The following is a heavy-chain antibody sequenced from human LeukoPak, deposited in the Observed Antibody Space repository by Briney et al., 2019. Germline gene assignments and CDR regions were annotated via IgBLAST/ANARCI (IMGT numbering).Heavy chain of an antibody. Sequence: ASVTVSCTASGYTFTSYYMHWVRQAPGQGLEWMGIINPSGGSTSYAQKFQGRVTMTRDTSTSTVYMELSSLRSEDTAVYYCARDEPLRGYSYAFWGQGTLVTVSS. V-gene: IGHV1-46*01. D-gene: IGHD5-18*01. J-gene: IGHJ4*02. CDR3: ARDEPLRGYSYAF. CDR1: GYTFTSYY. CDR2: INPSGGST.